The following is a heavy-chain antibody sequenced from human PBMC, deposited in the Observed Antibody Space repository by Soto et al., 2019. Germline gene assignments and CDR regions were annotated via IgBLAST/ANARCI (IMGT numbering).Heavy chain of an antibody. V-gene: IGHV1-69*13. Sequence: SVKVSCKASGGTFSSYAISWVRQAPGQGLEWMGGIIPIFGTANYAQKFQGRVTITADESTSTAYMELSSLRSEDTAVYYCARVRLRRDGYNSPFDYWGQGTLVTVS. CDR2: IIPIFGTA. J-gene: IGHJ4*02. CDR1: GGTFSSYA. D-gene: IGHD5-12*01. CDR3: ARVRLRRDGYNSPFDY.